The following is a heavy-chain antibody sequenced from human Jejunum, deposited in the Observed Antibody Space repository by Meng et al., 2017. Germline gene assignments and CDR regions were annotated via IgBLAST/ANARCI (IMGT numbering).Heavy chain of an antibody. CDR2: ITYTGVV. CDR3: ARVLALIDS. V-gene: IGHV4-34*02. D-gene: IGHD3-3*02. Sequence: QGQLQQWGEGMLKPSETLSLTCAVVGESFSGYYWNWLRQSPGKGLEWIGQITYTGVVDYNPSLKSRVTIFVDTPKRQFSLNLTSVTAADTAVYYCARVLALIDSWGQGTLVTVSS. CDR1: GESFSGYY. J-gene: IGHJ4*02.